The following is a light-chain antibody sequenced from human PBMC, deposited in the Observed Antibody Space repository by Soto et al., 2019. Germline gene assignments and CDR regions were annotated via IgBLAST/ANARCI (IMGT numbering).Light chain of an antibody. CDR1: QTISSW. J-gene: IGKJ1*01. Sequence: GDRVTITCRASQTISSWLAWYQQKPGKAPKLLIYKASTLKSGVPSRFSGSGSGTDFTLTISKLEPEDFAVYHCQQYGGSPRTFGQGTKVDI. CDR3: QQYGGSPRT. V-gene: IGKV1-5*03. CDR2: KAS.